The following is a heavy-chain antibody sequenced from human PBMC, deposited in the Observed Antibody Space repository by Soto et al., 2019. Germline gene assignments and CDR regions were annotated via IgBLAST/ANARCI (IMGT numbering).Heavy chain of an antibody. V-gene: IGHV3-21*01. D-gene: IGHD6-13*01. Sequence: PGGSLRLSCAASGFTFRSFTMNWVRQAPGKGLEWVSTISSNSAYIYYTDALRGRFTISRDNPKNSLNLQMNSLRAEDTAVYYCTRDASRDSSARGWFDPWGPGTLVTVSS. CDR3: TRDASRDSSARGWFDP. CDR2: ISSNSAYI. J-gene: IGHJ5*02. CDR1: GFTFRSFT.